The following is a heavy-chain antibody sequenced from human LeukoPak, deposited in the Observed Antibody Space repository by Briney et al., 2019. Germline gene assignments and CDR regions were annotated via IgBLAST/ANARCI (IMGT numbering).Heavy chain of an antibody. CDR1: GYTFTSYY. J-gene: IGHJ6*03. Sequence: ASVKVSCKASGYTFTSYYMHWVRQAPGQGLEWMGIINPSGGSTSYAQKFQGRVTLTRDTSTSTAYMELRSLRSDDTAVYYCARDRAYQLPSPYLYYYMDVWGKGTTVTVSS. CDR3: ARDRAYQLPSPYLYYYMDV. D-gene: IGHD2-2*01. CDR2: INPSGGST. V-gene: IGHV1-46*01.